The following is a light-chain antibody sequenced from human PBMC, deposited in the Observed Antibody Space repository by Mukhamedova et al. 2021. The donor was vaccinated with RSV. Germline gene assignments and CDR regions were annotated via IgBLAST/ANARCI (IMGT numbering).Light chain of an antibody. J-gene: IGKJ2*01. CDR3: HLRTFSYT. CDR2: DAS. CDR1: SVSSY. Sequence: SVSSYLAWYQQKPGQAPRLLIYDASNRATGIPARFSGSGSGTYFTLTISTLYPYXXVXYYFHLRTFSYTFG. V-gene: IGKV3-11*01.